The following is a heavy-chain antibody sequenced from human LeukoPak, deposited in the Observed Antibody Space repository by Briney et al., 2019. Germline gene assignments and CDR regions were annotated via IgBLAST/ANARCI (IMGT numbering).Heavy chain of an antibody. V-gene: IGHV4-59*01. CDR2: TYYSGNT. Sequence: PSETLSLICTVSGGSMSSYYWSWIRQPPGKGLEWIGYTYYSGNTNCNPSLKSRVTISVDTSKNQFSLKVSSVTAADTAVYYCAGVFHDSSAYPFDYWGQGTLVTVSS. D-gene: IGHD3-22*01. CDR3: AGVFHDSSAYPFDY. CDR1: GGSMSSYY. J-gene: IGHJ4*02.